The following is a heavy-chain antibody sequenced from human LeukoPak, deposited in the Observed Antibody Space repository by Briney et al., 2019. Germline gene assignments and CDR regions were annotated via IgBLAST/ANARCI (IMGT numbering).Heavy chain of an antibody. CDR1: GLTLSPYG. Sequence: GGSLRLSCAASGLTLSPYGMVWVREAPGKGLEWVSGITASGATTYFADSVKGRFTISKDNPEKTGYLQMSNLRAGDTAIYHCAKVEAMGSNTGAYYSYYMDVWGKGTTVTVSS. J-gene: IGHJ6*03. CDR3: AKVEAMGSNTGAYYSYYMDV. D-gene: IGHD2/OR15-2a*01. CDR2: ITASGATT. V-gene: IGHV3-23*01.